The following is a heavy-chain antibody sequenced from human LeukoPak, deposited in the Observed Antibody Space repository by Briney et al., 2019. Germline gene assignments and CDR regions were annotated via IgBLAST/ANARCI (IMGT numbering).Heavy chain of an antibody. D-gene: IGHD6-19*01. CDR2: ISSSSSYI. CDR3: ARDVEAVAGTKIYYFDY. V-gene: IGHV3-21*01. J-gene: IGHJ4*02. Sequence: PGGSLRLSCAASGFTFSSYSMNWVRQAPGEGLEWVSSISSSSSYIYYADSVKGRFTISRDNAKNSLYLQMNSLRAEDTAVYYCARDVEAVAGTKIYYFDYWGQGTLVTVSS. CDR1: GFTFSSYS.